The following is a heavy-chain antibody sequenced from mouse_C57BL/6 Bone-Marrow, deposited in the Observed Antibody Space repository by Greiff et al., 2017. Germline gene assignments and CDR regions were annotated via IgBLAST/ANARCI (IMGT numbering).Heavy chain of an antibody. D-gene: IGHD2-10*02. V-gene: IGHV1-81*01. CDR2: IYPRSGNT. Sequence: QVQLQQSGAGLARPGASVKLSCTASGYTFTSYGIRWVHQSTGQGLEWIGEIYPRSGNTYYNEKVKGQVALSTDKTYSTAYMELRSLTSVDSAVYAWEGRGGPGRAWYGDGGQGTLVTVAA. J-gene: IGHJ3*01. CDR1: GYTFTSYG. CDR3: EGRGGPGRAWYGD.